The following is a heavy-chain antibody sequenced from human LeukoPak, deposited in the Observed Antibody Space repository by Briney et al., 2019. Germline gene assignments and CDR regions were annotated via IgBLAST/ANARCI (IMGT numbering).Heavy chain of an antibody. V-gene: IGHV4-61*05. CDR1: GGSISSSSCY. D-gene: IGHD2-8*01. CDR3: ARLRLRYQSNGQSTSYEAVDI. J-gene: IGHJ3*02. Sequence: SETLSLTCTVSGGSISSSSCYWGWIRQPPGKGLEWIGYISYSGSTDYNPSLEGRVTMSVDTSIAQFSLELTSVTAADTAIYYCARLRLRYQSNGQSTSYEAVDIWGQGTVVSVSS. CDR2: ISYSGST.